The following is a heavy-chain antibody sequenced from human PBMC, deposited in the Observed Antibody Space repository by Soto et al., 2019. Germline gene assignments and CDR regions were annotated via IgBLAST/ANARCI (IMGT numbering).Heavy chain of an antibody. J-gene: IGHJ4*02. CDR2: IIPMFDTP. V-gene: IGHV1-69*13. CDR1: GGTFSSDS. Sequence: ASVKVSCKASGGTFSSDSFSWVRQAPGQGLEWMGGIIPMFDTPIYAQKFQDRVTITADESTSTAYMQLSSLRSGDTAVYYCARSGGLDRDFNYWGQGALVTVSS. D-gene: IGHD2-15*01. CDR3: ARSGGLDRDFNY.